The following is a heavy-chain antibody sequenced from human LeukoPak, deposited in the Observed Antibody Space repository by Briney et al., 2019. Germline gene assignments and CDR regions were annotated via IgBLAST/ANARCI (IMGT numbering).Heavy chain of an antibody. CDR3: AKSFGYSRSWFDY. CDR2: IGGSGDST. J-gene: IGHJ4*02. V-gene: IGHV3-23*01. CDR1: GFTFSSYI. D-gene: IGHD6-13*01. Sequence: PGGSLRLSCAASGFTFSSYIMSWVRQAPGKGLEWVSLIGGSGDSTYYADSVKGRFTISRDNSKNTLYLQMNSLRAEDTAVYYCAKSFGYSRSWFDYWGQGTPVTVSS.